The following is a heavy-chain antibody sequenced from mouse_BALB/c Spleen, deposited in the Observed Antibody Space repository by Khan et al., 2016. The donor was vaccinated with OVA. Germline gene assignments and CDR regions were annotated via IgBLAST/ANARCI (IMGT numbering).Heavy chain of an antibody. CDR2: ILPSIGRT. Sequence: QVQLQQSGSELRSPGSSVKLSCKDFDSEVFPLTYMTWVRQKPGHGFEWIGDILPSIGRTIYGEKFEDRATLDADTVSNTAYLEFNSLTSEDSAIYYSAGCITTATAWYLDVWGAGTTVTVSS. J-gene: IGHJ1*01. CDR3: AGCITTATAWYLDV. D-gene: IGHD1-2*01. V-gene: IGHV15-2*02. CDR1: DSEVFPLTY.